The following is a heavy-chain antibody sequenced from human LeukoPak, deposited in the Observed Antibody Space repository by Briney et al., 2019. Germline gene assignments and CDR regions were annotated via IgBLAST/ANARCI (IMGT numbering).Heavy chain of an antibody. CDR3: ARDRRVYDYVWGSYRYTPFDY. CDR2: INHSGST. J-gene: IGHJ4*02. CDR1: GGSFSGYY. V-gene: IGHV4-34*01. Sequence: SETLSLTCAVSGGSFSGYYWSWIRQPPGKGLEWIGEINHSGSTNYNPSLKSRVTISVDTSKNQFSLKLSSVTAADTAVYYCARDRRVYDYVWGSYRYTPFDYWGQGTLVTVSS. D-gene: IGHD3-16*02.